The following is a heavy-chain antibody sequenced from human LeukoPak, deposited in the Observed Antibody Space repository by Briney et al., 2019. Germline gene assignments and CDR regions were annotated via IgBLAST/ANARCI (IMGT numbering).Heavy chain of an antibody. D-gene: IGHD3-3*01. V-gene: IGHV4-34*01. CDR2: INHSGST. J-gene: IGHJ5*02. CDR3: ARGRESWITIFGVVIPWFDP. CDR1: GGSFSGYY. Sequence: SEALSLTCAVYGGSFSGYYWSWIRQPPGKGLEWIGEINHSGSTNYNPSLKSRVTISVDTSKNQFSLKLSSVTAADTAVYYCARGRESWITIFGVVIPWFDPWGQGTLVTVSS.